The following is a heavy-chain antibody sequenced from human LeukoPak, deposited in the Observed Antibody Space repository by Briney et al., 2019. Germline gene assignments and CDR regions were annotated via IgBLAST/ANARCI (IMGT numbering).Heavy chain of an antibody. J-gene: IGHJ4*02. Sequence: ASVKVSCKASGYSFTRCYLHWVRQAPGQGLEWMGIFNPSDDTTTHAQKFQGRVTMTSDTSTSTVYMELSSLRSEDTAVYYCARDLRHHSGIAVSPFDYWGQGTLVTVSS. CDR3: ARDLRHHSGIAVSPFDY. CDR2: FNPSDDTT. D-gene: IGHD6-19*01. V-gene: IGHV1-46*01. CDR1: GYSFTRCY.